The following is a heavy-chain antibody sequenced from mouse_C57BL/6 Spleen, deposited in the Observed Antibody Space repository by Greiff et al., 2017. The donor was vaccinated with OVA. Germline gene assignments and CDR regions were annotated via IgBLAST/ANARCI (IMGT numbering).Heavy chain of an antibody. CDR2: INPSTGGT. V-gene: IGHV1-42*01. Sequence: EVKLVESGPELVKPGASVKISCKASGYSFTGYYMNWVKQSPEKSLEWIGEINPSTGGTTYNQKFKAKATLTVDKSSSTAYMQLKSLTSEDSAVYYCASMLYYYGSSPFAYWGQGTLVTVSA. J-gene: IGHJ3*01. D-gene: IGHD1-1*01. CDR1: GYSFTGYY. CDR3: ASMLYYYGSSPFAY.